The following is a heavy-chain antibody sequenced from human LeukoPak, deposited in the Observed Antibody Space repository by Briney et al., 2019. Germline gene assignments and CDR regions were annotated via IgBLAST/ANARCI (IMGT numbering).Heavy chain of an antibody. Sequence: GGSLRLSCAASGFSFSNYGMHWVRQAPGKGLEWVALIQSDGSKTYSADSVKGRFTISRDNPRNTLYLQMDRLRPEDTAVYYCAKRYCKSATCRSDMDAWGQGTTATVSS. J-gene: IGHJ6*02. CDR3: AKRYCKSATCRSDMDA. CDR1: GFSFSNYG. D-gene: IGHD2-15*01. CDR2: IQSDGSKT. V-gene: IGHV3-30*02.